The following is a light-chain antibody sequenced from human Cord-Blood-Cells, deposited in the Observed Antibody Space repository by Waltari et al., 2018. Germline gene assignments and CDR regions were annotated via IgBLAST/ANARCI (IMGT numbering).Light chain of an antibody. CDR2: EGS. Sequence: QSALTQPASVSGSPGQSIPIPCTGTSGDVGSYNLVSWYQQHPGKAPKLMIFEGSKRPSGVSNRFSGSKSGNTASLTISGLQAEDEADYYCCSYAGSSTWVFGGGTKLTVL. CDR1: SGDVGSYNL. J-gene: IGLJ3*02. V-gene: IGLV2-23*01. CDR3: CSYAGSSTWV.